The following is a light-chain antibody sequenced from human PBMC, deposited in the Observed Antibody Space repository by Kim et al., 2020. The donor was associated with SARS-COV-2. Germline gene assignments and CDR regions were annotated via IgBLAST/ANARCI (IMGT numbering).Light chain of an antibody. CDR2: EDN. J-gene: IGLJ3*02. V-gene: IGLV6-57*04. CDR1: SGSIASNY. CDR3: QSYDSSRV. Sequence: NFMLTQPHSVSESPGKTVTISCTRSSGSIASNYVQWYQQRPGSAPTTVIYEDNQRPSGVPDRFSGSIDSSSNSASLTISGLKTGDEADYYCQSYDSSRVFGGGTQLTVL.